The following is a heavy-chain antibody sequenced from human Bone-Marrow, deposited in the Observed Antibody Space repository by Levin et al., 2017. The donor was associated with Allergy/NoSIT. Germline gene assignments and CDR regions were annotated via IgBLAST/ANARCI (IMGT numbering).Heavy chain of an antibody. J-gene: IGHJ3*02. CDR3: AKGYCSGGSCFGAFDI. CDR2: ISGSGGST. Sequence: GESLKISCAASGFTFSSYAMSWVRQAPGKGLEWVSAISGSGGSTYYADSVKGRFTISRDNSKNTLYLQMNSLRAEDTAVYYCAKGYCSGGSCFGAFDIWGQGTMVTVSS. D-gene: IGHD2-15*01. V-gene: IGHV3-23*01. CDR1: GFTFSSYA.